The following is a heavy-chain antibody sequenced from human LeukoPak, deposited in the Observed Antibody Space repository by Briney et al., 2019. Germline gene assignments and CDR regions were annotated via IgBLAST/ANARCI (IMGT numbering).Heavy chain of an antibody. Sequence: SETLSLTCTVSGGSISSSSYYWGWIRQPPGKGLEWIGSIYYSGSTYYNPSLKSRVTISVDTSKNQFSLKLSSVTAADTAVYYCARVDGSGPHDAFDIWGQGTMVTVSS. CDR1: GGSISSSSYY. CDR3: ARVDGSGPHDAFDI. J-gene: IGHJ3*02. CDR2: IYYSGST. D-gene: IGHD3-10*01. V-gene: IGHV4-39*07.